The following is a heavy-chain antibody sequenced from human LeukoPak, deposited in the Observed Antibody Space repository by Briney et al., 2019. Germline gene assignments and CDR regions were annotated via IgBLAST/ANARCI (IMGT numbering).Heavy chain of an antibody. CDR3: AKDCMRSGYYSYFDY. CDR2: ISYDGSNK. CDR1: VFIFNSYG. Sequence: SGRSLRLSCAASVFIFNSYGMHWLRKAPGKGLEWVSVISYDGSNKYYADSVKGRFTISRDNSKNTLYLQMNSLRAEDTAVYYCAKDCMRSGYYSYFDYWGQGTLVTVSS. J-gene: IGHJ4*02. V-gene: IGHV3-30*18. D-gene: IGHD3-22*01.